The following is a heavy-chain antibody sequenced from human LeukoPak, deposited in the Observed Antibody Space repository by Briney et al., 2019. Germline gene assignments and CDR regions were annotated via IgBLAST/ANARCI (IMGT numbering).Heavy chain of an antibody. J-gene: IGHJ4*02. CDR3: ASMFLLNSGSYHY. V-gene: IGHV4-4*07. CDR2: IYTSGST. D-gene: IGHD1-26*01. CDR1: GGSISSYY. Sequence: SETLSLTCTVSGGSISSYYWSWIRQPAGKGLEWIGRIYTSGSTDYNPSLKSRVTMSVDTSKNQFSLKLSSVTAADTAVYYCASMFLLNSGSYHYWGQGTLVTVSS.